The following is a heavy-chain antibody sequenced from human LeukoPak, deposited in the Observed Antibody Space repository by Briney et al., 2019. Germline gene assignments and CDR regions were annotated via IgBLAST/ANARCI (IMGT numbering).Heavy chain of an antibody. D-gene: IGHD3-10*01. Sequence: SETLSLTCAVYGGSFSGYYWSWIRQPPGKGLEWIGEINHSGSTNYNPSLKSRVTISVDTSKNQFSLKLSSVIAADTAVYYCARSSGALVADNWFDPWGQGTLVTVSS. CDR1: GGSFSGYY. J-gene: IGHJ5*02. V-gene: IGHV4-34*01. CDR2: INHSGST. CDR3: ARSSGALVADNWFDP.